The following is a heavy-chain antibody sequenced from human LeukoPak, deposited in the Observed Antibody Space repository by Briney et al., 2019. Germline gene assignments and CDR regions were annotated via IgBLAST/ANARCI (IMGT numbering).Heavy chain of an antibody. CDR2: ISYDGSNK. Sequence: GGSLRLSCAASGFTFSSYAMHWVRQAPGKGLEWVAVISYDGSNKYYADSVKGRFTISRDNSKNTLYLQMNSLRAEDTAVYYCAKDRIWGQGTLVTVSS. CDR3: AKDRI. J-gene: IGHJ4*02. CDR1: GFTFSSYA. V-gene: IGHV3-30*04.